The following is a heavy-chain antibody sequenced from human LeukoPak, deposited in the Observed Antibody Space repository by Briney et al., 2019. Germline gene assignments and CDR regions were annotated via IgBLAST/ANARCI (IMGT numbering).Heavy chain of an antibody. V-gene: IGHV1-2*02. CDR2: INPNSGGT. J-gene: IGHJ4*02. Sequence: ASVKVSCKASGYTFTGYYMHWVRQAPGQGLEWMGWINPNSGGTNYAQKLQGRVTMTTDTSTSTAYMELRSLRSDDTAVYYCARVYGSGSYSMYSSYYFDYWGQGTLVTVSS. D-gene: IGHD3-10*01. CDR1: GYTFTGYY. CDR3: ARVYGSGSYSMYSSYYFDY.